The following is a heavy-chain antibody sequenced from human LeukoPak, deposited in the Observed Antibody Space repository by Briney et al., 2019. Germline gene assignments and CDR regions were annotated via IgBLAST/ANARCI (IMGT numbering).Heavy chain of an antibody. CDR2: ISYDGSNK. J-gene: IGHJ4*02. V-gene: IGHV3-30*04. D-gene: IGHD6-19*01. CDR3: ARSLPGEQWLPVFDY. Sequence: PGGSLRLSCAASGFTFSSYAMHWVRQAPGKGLEWVAVISYDGSNKYYADSVKGRFTISRDNSKNTLYLQMNSLRAEDTAVYYCARSLPGEQWLPVFDYWGQGTLVTVSS. CDR1: GFTFSSYA.